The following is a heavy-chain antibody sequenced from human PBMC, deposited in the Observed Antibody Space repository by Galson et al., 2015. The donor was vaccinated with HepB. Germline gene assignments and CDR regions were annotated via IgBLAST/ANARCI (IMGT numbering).Heavy chain of an antibody. J-gene: IGHJ6*02. Sequence: SLRLSCAASGFTFSNAWMSWVRQAPGKGLEWVGRIKSKTDGGTTDYAAPVKGRFTISRDDSKNTLYLQMNSLKTEDTAVYYCTTDRIEGGLYYYYGMDVWGQGTTVTVSS. D-gene: IGHD3-16*01. CDR1: GFTFSNAW. CDR3: TTDRIEGGLYYYYGMDV. CDR2: IKSKTDGGTT. V-gene: IGHV3-15*01.